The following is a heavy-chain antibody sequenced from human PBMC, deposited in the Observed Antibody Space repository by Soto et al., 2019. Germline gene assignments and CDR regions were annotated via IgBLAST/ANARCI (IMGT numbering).Heavy chain of an antibody. J-gene: IGHJ3*02. Sequence: GGSLRLSCAASGFTFSGYSMNWVRQAPGKGLEWVSSISSSSSYIYYADSVKGRFTISRDNAKNSLYLQMNSLRAEDTAVYYRARDYIYVGALDIWGQGTMVTVSS. CDR2: ISSSSSYI. V-gene: IGHV3-21*01. D-gene: IGHD3-16*01. CDR3: ARDYIYVGALDI. CDR1: GFTFSGYS.